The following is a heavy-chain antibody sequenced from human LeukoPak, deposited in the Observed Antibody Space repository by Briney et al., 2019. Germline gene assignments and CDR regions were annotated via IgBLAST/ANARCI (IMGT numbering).Heavy chain of an antibody. CDR3: ARCGRHDYGGAFDI. CDR1: GGTFSSYA. J-gene: IGHJ3*02. Sequence: ASVKVSCKASGGTFSSYAISWVRQAPGQGLEWMGRIIPILGIANYAQKFQGRVTITADKSTSTAYMELSSLRSEDTAVYNCARCGRHDYGGAFDIWGQGTMVTVSS. CDR2: IIPILGIA. V-gene: IGHV1-69*04. D-gene: IGHD4-23*01.